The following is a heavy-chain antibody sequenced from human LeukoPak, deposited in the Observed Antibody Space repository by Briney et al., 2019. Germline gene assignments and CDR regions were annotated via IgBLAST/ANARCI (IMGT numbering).Heavy chain of an antibody. D-gene: IGHD2-15*01. J-gene: IGHJ4*02. CDR1: GYTFTSYG. CDR3: ARGPPVYGGSCYGY. Sequence: GASVKVSCKASGYTFTSYGISWVRQAPGQGLEWMGWISAYNGNTNYAQKLQGRVTMTTDTSTSTAYMELRSLRSDDTAVDYCARGPPVYGGSCYGYWGQGTLVTVSS. V-gene: IGHV1-18*01. CDR2: ISAYNGNT.